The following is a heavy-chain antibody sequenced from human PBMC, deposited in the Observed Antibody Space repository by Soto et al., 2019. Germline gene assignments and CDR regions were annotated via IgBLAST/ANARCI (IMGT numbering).Heavy chain of an antibody. Sequence: GGSLRLSCVASGYTFSNYAMSWVRQAPGKGLEGVSGISGSGSNSDYIDSVKGRFTISRDNSKSTLYLQMNSLKAEDTAIYYCAKDGYCSSTSCYWSYWGQGTVVTVSS. CDR1: GYTFSNYA. V-gene: IGHV3-23*01. CDR3: AKDGYCSSTSCYWSY. CDR2: ISGSGSNS. J-gene: IGHJ4*02. D-gene: IGHD2-2*03.